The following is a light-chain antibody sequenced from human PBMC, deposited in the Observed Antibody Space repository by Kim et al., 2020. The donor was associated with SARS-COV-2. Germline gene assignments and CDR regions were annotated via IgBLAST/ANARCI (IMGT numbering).Light chain of an antibody. V-gene: IGKV3-11*01. CDR1: HNVGSS. CDR2: DAA. J-gene: IGKJ4*01. Sequence: PGERATLSCRAIHNVGSSLAWYQQTPGQAPRLLIYDAAIRAAGIPDRFSGSGSGTDFTLTIGSLAPEDFAVYYCQQRGNWPPALTFGGGTKVDIK. CDR3: QQRGNWPPALT.